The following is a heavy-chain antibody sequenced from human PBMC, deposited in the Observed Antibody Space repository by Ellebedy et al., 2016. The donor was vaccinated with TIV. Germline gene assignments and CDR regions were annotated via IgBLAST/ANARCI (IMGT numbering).Heavy chain of an antibody. J-gene: IGHJ4*02. CDR2: IYYIWNT. V-gene: IGHV4-59*08. D-gene: IGHD1-26*01. CDR3: ARSLPDECYFDY. CDR1: GDSFSSYY. Sequence: MPSETLSLTCTVSGDSFSSYYWSWIRQPPGKGLEWLGYIYYIWNTNYNPSLKSRFSISVDTAKKQFSLKLNSVTAADTAVYYCARSLPDECYFDYWGQGTLVTVSS.